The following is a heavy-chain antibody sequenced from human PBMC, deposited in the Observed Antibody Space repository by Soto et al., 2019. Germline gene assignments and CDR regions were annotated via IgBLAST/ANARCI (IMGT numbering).Heavy chain of an antibody. V-gene: IGHV1-3*01. CDR2: INAGNGNT. Sequence: ASVKVSCKASGYTFTSYAMNWVRQAPGQRLEWMGWINAGNGNTKYSQKFQGRVTITRDTSARTVYMELSSLRSEDTAVYYCARWFYVSSGYYDNWFDPWGQGTLVTVSS. CDR3: ARWFYVSSGYYDNWFDP. CDR1: GYTFTSYA. D-gene: IGHD3-22*01. J-gene: IGHJ5*02.